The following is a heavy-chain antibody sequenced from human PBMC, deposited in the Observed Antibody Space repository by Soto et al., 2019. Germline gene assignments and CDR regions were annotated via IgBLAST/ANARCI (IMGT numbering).Heavy chain of an antibody. J-gene: IGHJ6*02. D-gene: IGHD6-6*01. CDR3: AKDVASISSPAYYYYGMDV. CDR1: GFTFISYA. CDR2: ISGSGGST. V-gene: IGHV3-23*01. Sequence: GSLRLSCAASGFTFISYAMSWVRQAPGKGLEWVSAISGSGGSTYYADSVKGRFTISRDNSKNTLYLQMNSLRAEDTAVYYCAKDVASISSPAYYYYGMDVWGQGTTVTVSS.